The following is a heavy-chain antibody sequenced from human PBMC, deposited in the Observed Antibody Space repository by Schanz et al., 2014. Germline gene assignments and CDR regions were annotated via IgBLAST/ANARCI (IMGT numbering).Heavy chain of an antibody. J-gene: IGHJ4*02. CDR3: AGGEYQLLYGS. CDR2: IGYDGSEK. V-gene: IGHV3-7*01. Sequence: EVQLLESGGALVQPGGSLRLSCSASGFTFSTYAMSWVRQAPGKGLEWVANIGYDGSEKYYVDSVKGRFTISRDNAKNSLFLQMNSLRAEDTAVYYCAGGEYQLLYGSWGQGTLVTVSS. CDR1: GFTFSTYA. D-gene: IGHD2-2*02.